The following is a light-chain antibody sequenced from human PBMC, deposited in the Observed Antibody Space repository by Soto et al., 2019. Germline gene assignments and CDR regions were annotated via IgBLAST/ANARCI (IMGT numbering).Light chain of an antibody. CDR1: QSVLYNSNNKNY. J-gene: IGKJ4*01. V-gene: IGKV4-1*01. CDR3: QKYNSAPLT. Sequence: DIVMTQSPDSLAVSLGERATINCKSSQSVLYNSNNKNYLAWYQQKSGQPPKLLIYWASTREYGVPDRFSGSGSGTDFTLTISSLQPEDVATYYCQKYNSAPLTFGGGTKVEIK. CDR2: WAS.